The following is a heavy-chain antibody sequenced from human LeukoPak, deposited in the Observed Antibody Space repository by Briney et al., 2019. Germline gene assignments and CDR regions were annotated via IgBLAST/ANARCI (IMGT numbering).Heavy chain of an antibody. CDR3: ARLAVGPGPPY. D-gene: IGHD2-15*01. Sequence: GGSLKISFKGSGYRFTSYWIGWVRQMPGKSLEWMGIIYPGDSDTRYSPSFQDQVTISADKSISTAYLQGSSLKASDTAMYYCARLAVGPGPPYWGQGTLVSVSS. CDR2: IYPGDSDT. J-gene: IGHJ4*02. CDR1: GYRFTSYW. V-gene: IGHV5-51*01.